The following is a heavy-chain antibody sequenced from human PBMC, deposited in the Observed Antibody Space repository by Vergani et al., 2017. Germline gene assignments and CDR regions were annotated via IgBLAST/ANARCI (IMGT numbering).Heavy chain of an antibody. D-gene: IGHD1-20*01. V-gene: IGHV4-39*07. CDR3: ARFLTGTTIYYYYGMDV. J-gene: IGHJ6*02. CDR2: IYYSGST. Sequence: QLQLQESGPGLVKPSATLSLTCSVSGASIRSSNYYWGWIRQPPGKGLEWIASIYYSGSTYYNPSLKSRVTISVDTSKNQFSLKLSSVTAADTAVYYCARFLTGTTIYYYYGMDVWGQGTTVTVSS. CDR1: GASIRSSNYY.